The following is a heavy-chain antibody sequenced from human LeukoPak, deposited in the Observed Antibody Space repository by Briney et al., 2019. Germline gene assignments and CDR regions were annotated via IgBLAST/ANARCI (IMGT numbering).Heavy chain of an antibody. CDR1: GFTFSSFW. J-gene: IGHJ5*02. Sequence: PGGSLRLSCAASGFTFSSFWMHWVRQAPGKGLVWVSRINNDGSTTSYADSVKGRFTISRDNAKNTLYLQMNSLRGEDTAVYYCTRSDWFDPWGQGTLVTVSS. V-gene: IGHV3-74*01. CDR2: INNDGSTT. CDR3: TRSDWFDP.